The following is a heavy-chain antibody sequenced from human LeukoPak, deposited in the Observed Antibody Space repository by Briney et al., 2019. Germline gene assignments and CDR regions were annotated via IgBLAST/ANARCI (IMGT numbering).Heavy chain of an antibody. J-gene: IGHJ3*02. CDR2: IYYSGST. CDR3: ARGTMLLGVIGAFDI. CDR1: GGSISSSSYY. D-gene: IGHD3-10*01. Sequence: SETLSLTCTVSGGSISSSSYYWGWSRQPPGKGLEWIGSIYYSGSTYYNPSLKSRVTISVDTSKNQFSLKLSSVTAADTAVYYCARGTMLLGVIGAFDIWGQGTMVTVSS. V-gene: IGHV4-39*01.